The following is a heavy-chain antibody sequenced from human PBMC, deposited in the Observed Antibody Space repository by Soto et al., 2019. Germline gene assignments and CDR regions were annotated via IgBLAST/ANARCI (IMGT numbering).Heavy chain of an antibody. J-gene: IGHJ3*02. CDR2: IYYSGST. Sequence: SETLSLTCTVSGGSISSYYWSWILQPPGKGLEWIGNIYYSGSTNYNPSLKSRVTISVDTSKNQFSLKLSSVTAADTAVYYCARDGGTTVVSRAFDMWGQGTMVTVSS. V-gene: IGHV4-59*01. CDR1: GGSISSYY. D-gene: IGHD4-17*01. CDR3: ARDGGTTVVSRAFDM.